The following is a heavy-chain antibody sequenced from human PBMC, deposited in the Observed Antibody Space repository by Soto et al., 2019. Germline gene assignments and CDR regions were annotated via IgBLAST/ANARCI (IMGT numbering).Heavy chain of an antibody. CDR1: GGTFSSYT. D-gene: IGHD1-7*01. V-gene: IGHV1-69*08. CDR2: IIPILGIA. CDR3: ARDEAGYGNYCDYYYYMDV. Sequence: QVQLVQSGAEVKKPGSSVKVSCKASGGTFSSYTISWVRQAPGQGLEWMGRIIPILGIANYAQKFQGRVTITADKATTTAYIELSSLRSEDTAVYYCARDEAGYGNYCDYYYYMDVWGKGTTVTVSS. J-gene: IGHJ6*03.